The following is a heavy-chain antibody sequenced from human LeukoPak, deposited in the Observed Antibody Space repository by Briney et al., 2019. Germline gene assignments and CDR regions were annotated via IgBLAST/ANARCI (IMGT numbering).Heavy chain of an antibody. V-gene: IGHV6-1*01. CDR3: ARTLGLYYFDY. CDR1: GDSVSSNSAA. D-gene: IGHD3-16*01. CDR2: TYYRSKWYN. J-gene: IGHJ4*02. Sequence: SQTLSLTCAISGDSVSSNSAAWNRVSQSPSRGLEWLRRTYYRSKWYNDYTLSVKSRITINADTSKNQFSLHLNSATPEDTAVYYCARTLGLYYFDYWGQGTLVTVSS.